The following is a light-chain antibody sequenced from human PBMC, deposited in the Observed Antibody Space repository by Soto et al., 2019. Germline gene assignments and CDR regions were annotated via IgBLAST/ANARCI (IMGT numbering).Light chain of an antibody. CDR1: SSDVGFYNY. CDR2: EVS. CDR3: SSYTTSSTVV. V-gene: IGLV2-14*01. Sequence: QSALTQPASVSGSPGQSITISCTGTSSDVGFYNYVCWYQQHPGKAPKLIIHEVSNRPSGVSHRFSGSKSGNTASLSISGLQAEDEADYYCSSYTTSSTVVFGGGTKLTVL. J-gene: IGLJ2*01.